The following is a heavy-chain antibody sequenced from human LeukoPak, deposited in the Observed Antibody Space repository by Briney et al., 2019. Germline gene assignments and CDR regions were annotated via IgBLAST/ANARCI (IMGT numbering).Heavy chain of an antibody. CDR2: IIHILGIA. V-gene: IGHV1-69*02. CDR1: GCTFSSYT. J-gene: IGHJ4*02. CDR3: ARSRSAVAGFDY. Sequence: GASVKVTCAASGCTFSSYTISWVRQAPGQGLEWMGRIIHILGIANYAQKFQGRVTITADKSTSTAYMELSSLRSEDTAVYYCARSRSAVAGFDYWGQGTLVTVSS. D-gene: IGHD6-19*01.